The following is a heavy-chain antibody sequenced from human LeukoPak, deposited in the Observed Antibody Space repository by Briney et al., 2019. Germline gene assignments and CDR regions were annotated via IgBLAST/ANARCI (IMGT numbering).Heavy chain of an antibody. CDR2: ISNSGRAI. J-gene: IGHJ4*02. D-gene: IGHD5-18*01. CDR3: AKYNYDYGTFDC. CDR1: GFTFRNYE. V-gene: IGHV3-48*03. Sequence: GGSLRLSCVASGFTFRNYEMNWVRQAAGKGREWVSYISNSGRAIYYEASVKGRFTTSREDAKNSLYLKMNSLRADDTALYYCAKYNYDYGTFDCWGQGTLVTASS.